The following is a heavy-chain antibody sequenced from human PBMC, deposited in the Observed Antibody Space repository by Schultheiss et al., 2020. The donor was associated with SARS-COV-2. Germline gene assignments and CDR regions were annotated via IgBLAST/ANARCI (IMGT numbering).Heavy chain of an antibody. V-gene: IGHV3-23*01. CDR3: AREDGDPRYYFDY. J-gene: IGHJ4*02. CDR2: ISDSDDNT. Sequence: GGSLRLSCAASGFTFSRSVMSWVRQAPGKGLEWVSAISDSDDNTYYADSAKGRFTISRDNSKNTLYLQMNSLRAEDTAVYYCAREDGDPRYYFDYWGQGTLVTVSS. D-gene: IGHD4-17*01. CDR1: GFTFSRSV.